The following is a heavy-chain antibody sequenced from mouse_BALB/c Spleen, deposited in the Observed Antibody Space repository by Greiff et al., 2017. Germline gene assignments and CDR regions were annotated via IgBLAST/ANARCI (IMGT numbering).Heavy chain of an antibody. Sequence: DVQLQESGPGLVKPSQSLSLTCTVTGYSITSYYAWNWIRQFPGNKLEWMGYISYSGSTSYNPSLKSRISITRDTSKNQFFLQLNSVTTEDTATYYCARGWDVRYYAMDYWGQGTSVTVSS. V-gene: IGHV3-2*02. J-gene: IGHJ4*01. D-gene: IGHD4-1*01. CDR2: ISYSGST. CDR3: ARGWDVRYYAMDY. CDR1: GYSITSYYA.